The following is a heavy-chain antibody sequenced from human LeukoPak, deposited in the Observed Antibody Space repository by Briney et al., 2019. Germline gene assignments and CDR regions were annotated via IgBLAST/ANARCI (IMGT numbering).Heavy chain of an antibody. D-gene: IGHD5-12*01. J-gene: IGHJ4*02. Sequence: PGGSLRLSCAASGFTFSDYYMSWIRQAPGKGLEWVSYISSSGSTTYYADSVKGRFTISRDNAKNSLYLQMNRLRAEDTAVYYCARARGVATDFDYWGQGTLVTVSS. V-gene: IGHV3-11*04. CDR1: GFTFSDYY. CDR3: ARARGVATDFDY. CDR2: ISSSGSTT.